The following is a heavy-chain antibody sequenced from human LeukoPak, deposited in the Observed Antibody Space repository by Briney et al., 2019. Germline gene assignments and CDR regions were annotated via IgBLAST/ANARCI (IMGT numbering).Heavy chain of an antibody. D-gene: IGHD1-26*01. CDR1: GFTFSSYW. CDR3: ARDRSGTYLGDAFDV. Sequence: QTGGSLRLSCAASGFTFSSYWMSWVRQAPGRGLEWVASIKKDGTEKYYVDSVKGRFTISRDSAENSLYLQMDSLRAEDTAVYYCARDRSGTYLGDAFDVWGQGTMVTVSS. J-gene: IGHJ3*01. CDR2: IKKDGTEK. V-gene: IGHV3-7*01.